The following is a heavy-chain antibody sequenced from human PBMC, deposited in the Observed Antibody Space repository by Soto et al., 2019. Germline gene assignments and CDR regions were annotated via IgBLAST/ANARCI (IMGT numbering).Heavy chain of an antibody. CDR2: IYPGDSDT. V-gene: IGHV5-51*01. D-gene: IGHD5-18*01. J-gene: IGHJ6*02. CDR1: GYSFTSYW. CDR3: ARHPKVDTAMENYYYYGMDV. Sequence: EVQLVQSGAEVKKPGESLKISCKGSGYSFTSYWIGWVRQMPGKGLEWMGIIYPGDSDTRYSPSFQGQVTISADKSISTAYLQWSSLKASDTAMYYCARHPKVDTAMENYYYYGMDVWGQGTTVTVSS.